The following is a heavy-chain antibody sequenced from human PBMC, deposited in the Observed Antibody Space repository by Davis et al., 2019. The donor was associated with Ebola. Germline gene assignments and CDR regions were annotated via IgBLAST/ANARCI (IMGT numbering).Heavy chain of an antibody. V-gene: IGHV3-7*03. CDR1: GFTFSDHW. CDR3: ARKGSYWYFDL. J-gene: IGHJ2*01. Sequence: PGGSLRLSCAASGFTFSDHWMSWVRQVPGKGMEWVANINQDGSEKYYVDSVKGRFTISRDDPKKSLYLQMSSLRAEDTALYYCARKGSYWYFDLWGRGTLVTVSS. CDR2: INQDGSEK.